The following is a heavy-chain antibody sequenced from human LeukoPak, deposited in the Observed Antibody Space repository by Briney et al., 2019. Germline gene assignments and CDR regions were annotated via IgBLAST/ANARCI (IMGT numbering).Heavy chain of an antibody. J-gene: IGHJ4*02. CDR3: ARDNDFDY. V-gene: IGHV1-46*01. D-gene: IGHD2-8*01. CDR2: IYPGGGST. CDR1: GYTFTSYY. Sequence: GASVKVSCKASGYTFTSYYMHWVRQAPGQGLEWMGIIYPGGGSTNSAQKFQGRVTMTRDMSTSTVYMELSSLRSEDTAVYYCARDNDFDYWGQGTLVTVSS.